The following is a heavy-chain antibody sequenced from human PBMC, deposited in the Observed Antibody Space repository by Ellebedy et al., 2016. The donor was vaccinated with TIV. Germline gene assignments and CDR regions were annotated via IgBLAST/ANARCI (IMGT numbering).Heavy chain of an antibody. CDR2: ISGSGGST. CDR1: GFTFSSYA. J-gene: IGHJ4*02. Sequence: GGSLRLSXAASGFTFSSYAMSWVRQAPGKGLEWVSAISGSGGSTYYADSVKGRFTISRDNSKNTLYLQMNSLRAEDTAVYYCARGGVGPATFDYWGQGTLVTVSS. D-gene: IGHD3-16*01. CDR3: ARGGVGPATFDY. V-gene: IGHV3-23*01.